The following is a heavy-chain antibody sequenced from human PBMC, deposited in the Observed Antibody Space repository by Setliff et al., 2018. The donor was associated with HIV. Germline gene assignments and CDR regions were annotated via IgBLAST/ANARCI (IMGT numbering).Heavy chain of an antibody. CDR1: GFTFSSYA. D-gene: IGHD2-21*02. J-gene: IGHJ4*02. CDR3: AKDQIYCGGDCFPHFFDY. CDR2: ISGSGGST. Sequence: PGGSLRLSCAASGFTFSSYAMSWVRQAPGKGLEWVSAISGSGGSTYYADSVKGRFTISRDNSKNTLYLQMNSLRAEDTAVYYCAKDQIYCGGDCFPHFFDYWGQGTLVTVSS. V-gene: IGHV3-23*01.